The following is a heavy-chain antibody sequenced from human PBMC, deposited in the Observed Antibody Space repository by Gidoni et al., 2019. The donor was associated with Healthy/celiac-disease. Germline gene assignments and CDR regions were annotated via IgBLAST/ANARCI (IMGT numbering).Heavy chain of an antibody. V-gene: IGHV4-39*01. CDR3: ARQSDDYGDYGGNQADY. CDR1: GGSISSSSYY. J-gene: IGHJ4*02. D-gene: IGHD4-17*01. CDR2: IYYSGST. Sequence: QLQLQESGPGLVKPSETLSLTCTVSGGSISSSSYYWGWIRQPPGKGLEWIGSIYYSGSTYYNPSLKSRVTISVDTSKNQFSLKLSSVTAADTAVYYCARQSDDYGDYGGNQADYWGQGTLVTVSS.